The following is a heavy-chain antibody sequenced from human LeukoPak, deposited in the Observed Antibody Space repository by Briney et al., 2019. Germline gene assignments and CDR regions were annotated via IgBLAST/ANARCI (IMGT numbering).Heavy chain of an antibody. V-gene: IGHV4-39*01. CDR1: GVSISSSNSY. Sequence: SETLSLTCTVSGVSISSSNSYWGWVRQPPGKGLEWIGSIYYSGNTNYNASLKSQVSISIDTSKNQFSLRLTSVTAADTAVYYCARQTGSGLFILPGGEGTLVTVSS. CDR3: ARQTGSGLFILP. CDR2: IYYSGNT. D-gene: IGHD3/OR15-3a*01. J-gene: IGHJ4*02.